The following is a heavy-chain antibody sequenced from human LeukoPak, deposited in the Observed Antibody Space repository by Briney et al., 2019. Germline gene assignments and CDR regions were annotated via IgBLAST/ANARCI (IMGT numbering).Heavy chain of an antibody. J-gene: IGHJ4*02. Sequence: GGSLRLPCAASGFTFSSYGMHWVRQAPGKGLEWVAVISYDGSNKYYADSVKGRFTISRDNSKNTLYLQMNSLRAEDTAVYYCAKAGYDSSDWSFDYWGQGTLVTVSS. D-gene: IGHD3-22*01. V-gene: IGHV3-30*18. CDR3: AKAGYDSSDWSFDY. CDR2: ISYDGSNK. CDR1: GFTFSSYG.